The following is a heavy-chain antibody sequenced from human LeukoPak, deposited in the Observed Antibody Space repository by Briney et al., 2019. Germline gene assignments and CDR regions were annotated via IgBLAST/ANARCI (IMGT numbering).Heavy chain of an antibody. Sequence: SETLSLTCTVSGGSISSYYWSWIRQPPGKGLEWIGYIYYSGSTNYNPSLKSRVTISVDTSKNQFSLKLSSVTAADTAVYYCAVIAAIGEDYWGQGILVTVSS. V-gene: IGHV4-59*01. CDR2: IYYSGST. CDR1: GGSISSYY. D-gene: IGHD6-13*01. CDR3: AVIAAIGEDY. J-gene: IGHJ4*02.